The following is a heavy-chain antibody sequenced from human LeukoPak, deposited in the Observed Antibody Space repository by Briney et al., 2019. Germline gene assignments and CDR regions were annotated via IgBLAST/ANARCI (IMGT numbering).Heavy chain of an antibody. J-gene: IGHJ3*02. CDR1: GGSFSGYY. D-gene: IGHD3-16*02. Sequence: SETLSLTCAVYGGSFSGYYWSWIRQPPGKGLEWIGEINHSGSTNYNPSLKSRVTISVDTSKNQFSLKLSSVTAADTAVYYCARHSHRRGNAFEIWGPGTMVTVSS. V-gene: IGHV4-34*01. CDR3: ARHSHRRGNAFEI. CDR2: INHSGST.